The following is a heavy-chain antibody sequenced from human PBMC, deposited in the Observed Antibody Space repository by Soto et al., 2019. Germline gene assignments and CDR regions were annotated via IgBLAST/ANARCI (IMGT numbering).Heavy chain of an antibody. J-gene: IGHJ6*02. CDR1: GFTFSSYW. Sequence: PGGSLRLSCAASGFTFSSYWMSWVRQAPGKGLEWVANIKQDGSEKYYVDSVKGRFTISRDNAKNSLYLQMNSLRAEDTAVYYCAKGGGPRGYYGMDVWGQGTSVTVSS. CDR2: IKQDGSEK. CDR3: AKGGGPRGYYGMDV. D-gene: IGHD2-15*01. V-gene: IGHV3-7*03.